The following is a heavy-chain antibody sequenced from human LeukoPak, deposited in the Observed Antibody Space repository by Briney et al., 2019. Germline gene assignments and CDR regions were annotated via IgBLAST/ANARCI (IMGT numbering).Heavy chain of an antibody. Sequence: GGSLRLSCAASGFTFSSYAMSWVRQAPGKGLEWVSAISGSGGSTYYADSVKGRFTISRDNSKNTLYLQMNSLRAEDTAVYYCAKDPALGYCSGGSCPGAFDIWGQGTMVTVSS. D-gene: IGHD2-15*01. J-gene: IGHJ3*02. CDR3: AKDPALGYCSGGSCPGAFDI. CDR1: GFTFSSYA. CDR2: ISGSGGST. V-gene: IGHV3-23*01.